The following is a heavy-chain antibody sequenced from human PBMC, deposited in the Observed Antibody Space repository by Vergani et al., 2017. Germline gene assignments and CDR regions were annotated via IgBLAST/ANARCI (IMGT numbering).Heavy chain of an antibody. V-gene: IGHV1-2*02. CDR2: INPDSGGT. D-gene: IGHD3-22*01. Sequence: QVQLVQSGAEVKKPGASVKVSCKASGYTFTHYFIHWVRQAPGQGLEWMGWINPDSGGTNYAPKFQGRVTMTRDTSISTAYLQLSRLRSDDTAVYYCARLQTYYYDTIGDVWGQGTTVTVSS. J-gene: IGHJ6*02. CDR1: GYTFTHYF. CDR3: ARLQTYYYDTIGDV.